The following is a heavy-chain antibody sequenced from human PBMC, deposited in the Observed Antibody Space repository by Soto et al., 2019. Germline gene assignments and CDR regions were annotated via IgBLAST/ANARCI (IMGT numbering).Heavy chain of an antibody. V-gene: IGHV4-4*02. Sequence: SETLSLTCAVSGGSISSSNWWSWVRQPPGKGLEWIGEIYHSGSTNYNPSLKSRVTISVDKSKNQFSLKLSSVTAADTAVYYCARLRNLGYSSGWLPPFDYWGQGTLVTVSS. CDR2: IYHSGST. D-gene: IGHD6-19*01. CDR3: ARLRNLGYSSGWLPPFDY. J-gene: IGHJ4*02. CDR1: GGSISSSNW.